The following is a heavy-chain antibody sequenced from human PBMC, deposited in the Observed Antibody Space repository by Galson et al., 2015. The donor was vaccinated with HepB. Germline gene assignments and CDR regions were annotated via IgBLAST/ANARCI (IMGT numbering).Heavy chain of an antibody. CDR3: ARDYYDVLTGYHHYGLDV. D-gene: IGHD3-9*01. J-gene: IGHJ6*02. Sequence: QSGAEVKKPGESLRISCKASGYTFTGYYIHWVRQAPGQGLEWMGWVNPKSGGTNYAQKFQGWVTMTRDTSFSTAYMELSRLRSDDTAVYLCARDYYDVLTGYHHYGLDVWGQGTTVTVSS. CDR2: VNPKSGGT. CDR1: GYTFTGYY. V-gene: IGHV1-2*04.